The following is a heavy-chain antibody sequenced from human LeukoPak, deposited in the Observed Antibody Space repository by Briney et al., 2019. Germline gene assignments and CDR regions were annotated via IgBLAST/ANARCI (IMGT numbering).Heavy chain of an antibody. J-gene: IGHJ4*02. V-gene: IGHV3-11*04. CDR2: ISSSGSTI. Sequence: LSLTCAVYGGSFSGYYWSWIRQAPGKGLEWVSYISSSGSTIYYADSVKGRFTISRDNAKNSLYLQMNSLRAEDTAVYYCARDAVGATDYWGQGTLVTVSS. CDR1: GGSFSGYY. D-gene: IGHD1-26*01. CDR3: ARDAVGATDY.